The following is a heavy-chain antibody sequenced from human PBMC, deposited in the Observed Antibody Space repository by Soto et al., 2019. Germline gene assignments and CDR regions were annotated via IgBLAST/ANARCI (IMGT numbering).Heavy chain of an antibody. D-gene: IGHD2-8*01. CDR1: GFTFSDYY. V-gene: IGHV3-11*01. J-gene: IGHJ2*01. CDR2: ISSSGSTI. CDR3: TRRTRGYCTNGVCRNWYFYL. Sequence: QVQLVESGGGLVKPGVSLRRSCAATGFTFSDYYMSWIRQAPGKGLEWVSYISSSGSTIYYADSVKGRFTISRDNATNSLYLQMNSLRAEDTAVYYCTRRTRGYCTNGVCRNWYFYLWVRGTLVTFSA.